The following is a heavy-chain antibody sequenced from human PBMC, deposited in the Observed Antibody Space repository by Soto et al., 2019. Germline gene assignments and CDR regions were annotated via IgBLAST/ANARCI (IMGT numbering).Heavy chain of an antibody. D-gene: IGHD1-26*01. CDR1: GFTFSSYE. CDR2: ISSSGSTI. CDR3: ARETRGYGGTSAFVP. J-gene: IGHJ5*02. V-gene: IGHV3-48*03. Sequence: PEGSLRLSCAASGFTFSSYEMNWVRQAPGKGLEWVSYISSSGSTIFYADSVKGRFTISRDNAKNSLYLQMDSLRAEDTAVYYCARETRGYGGTSAFVPWGQGTLVTVSS.